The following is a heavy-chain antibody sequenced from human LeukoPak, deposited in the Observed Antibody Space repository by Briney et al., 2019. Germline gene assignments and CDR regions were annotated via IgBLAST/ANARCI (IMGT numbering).Heavy chain of an antibody. J-gene: IGHJ4*02. CDR3: ARPLYDYGDYFGY. CDR2: IIPIFGTA. Sequence: ASVKVSCKASGGTFSSYAISWVRQAPGQGLEWMGGIIPIFGTANYAQKVQGRVTITTDESTTTAYMELSSLRSEDTAVYYCARPLYDYGDYFGYWGQGTLVTVSS. D-gene: IGHD4-17*01. CDR1: GGTFSSYA. V-gene: IGHV1-69*05.